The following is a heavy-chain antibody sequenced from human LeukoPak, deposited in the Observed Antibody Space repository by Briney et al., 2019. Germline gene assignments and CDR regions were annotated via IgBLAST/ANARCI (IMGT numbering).Heavy chain of an antibody. CDR3: ARETGSPTFDY. CDR1: GGSFSGYY. J-gene: IGHJ4*02. V-gene: IGHV4-34*01. Sequence: SETLSLTCAVYGGSFSGYYWSWIRQPPGKGLEWIGEINHSGSTNYNPSLKSRVTIPVDTSKNQFSLKLSSVTAADTAVYYCARETGSPTFDYWGQGTLVTVSS. CDR2: INHSGST. D-gene: IGHD3-10*01.